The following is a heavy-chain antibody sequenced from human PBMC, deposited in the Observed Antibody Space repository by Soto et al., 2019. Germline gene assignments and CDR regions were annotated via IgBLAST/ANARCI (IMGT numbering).Heavy chain of an antibody. Sequence: QVQLVQSGAEVRKPGSSVKVSCKASGGTFSSYTITWVRQAPGQGLEWMGGIIPMFGTANYAQNFQGRVTITADESTSTAYMDLSSLRSEDTAVYYCARGPPTVTISSYFHDWGQGTLVTVSS. D-gene: IGHD4-17*01. CDR2: IIPMFGTA. V-gene: IGHV1-69*12. CDR3: ARGPPTVTISSYFHD. J-gene: IGHJ4*02. CDR1: GGTFSSYT.